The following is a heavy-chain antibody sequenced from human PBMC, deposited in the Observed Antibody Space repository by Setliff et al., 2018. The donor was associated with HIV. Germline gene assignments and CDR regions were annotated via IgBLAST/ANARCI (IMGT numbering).Heavy chain of an antibody. CDR1: GGSVSSSSYF. V-gene: IGHV4-39*02. J-gene: IGHJ4*02. D-gene: IGHD3-22*01. CDR2: IYYSGTT. Sequence: PSETLSLTCTVSGGSVSSSSYFWGWTRQPPGTGLEWIGNIYYSGTTFYNPSLKSRVSISVDTSTDHFSLKLSSVTAADTAVYYCARTPGTHYYDRSANFHYFDYWGQGALVTVSS. CDR3: ARTPGTHYYDRSANFHYFDY.